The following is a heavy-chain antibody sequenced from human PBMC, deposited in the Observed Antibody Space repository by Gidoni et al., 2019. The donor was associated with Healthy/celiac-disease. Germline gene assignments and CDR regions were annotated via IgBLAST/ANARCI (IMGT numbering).Heavy chain of an antibody. CDR1: GGSLSSYY. J-gene: IGHJ4*02. Sequence: QVQLQESGPGLVKPSETLSLTCTVSGGSLSSYYWSWIRQPPGKGLEWIGYIYYSGSTNSNPSLKSRVTISVDTSKNQFSLKLSSVTAADTAVYYCARAGTSYDFWSGYDYFDYWGQGTLVTVSS. CDR2: IYYSGST. CDR3: ARAGTSYDFWSGYDYFDY. D-gene: IGHD3-3*01. V-gene: IGHV4-59*01.